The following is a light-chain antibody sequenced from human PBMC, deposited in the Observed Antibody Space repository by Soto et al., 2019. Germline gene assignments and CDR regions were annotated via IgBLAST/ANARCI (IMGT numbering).Light chain of an antibody. CDR2: RAS. Sequence: EIVLTQSPGTRSLSPGESATLSCRPSQCVIRNYLAWYQQKPGQAPRLLIYRASSRATGIPDRFSGSGSGTDFTLTISRLEPEDFAVYFCQQYCSSPRAFGQGTKVEIK. J-gene: IGKJ1*01. V-gene: IGKV3-20*01. CDR1: QCVIRNY. CDR3: QQYCSSPRA.